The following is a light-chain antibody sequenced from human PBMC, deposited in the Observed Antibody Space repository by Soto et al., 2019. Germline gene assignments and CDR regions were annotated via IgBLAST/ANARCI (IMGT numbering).Light chain of an antibody. Sequence: DIQMTQSPSSLSASVGDRVTITCRASQSISNYLNWYQQKPGKAPKLLIYAASSLQSGVPSRFSGSGSGTDFTPTISTLQPEDFATYYCQQVYSSSPITFGQGTRPEIK. V-gene: IGKV1-39*01. CDR3: QQVYSSSPIT. CDR2: AAS. J-gene: IGKJ5*01. CDR1: QSISNY.